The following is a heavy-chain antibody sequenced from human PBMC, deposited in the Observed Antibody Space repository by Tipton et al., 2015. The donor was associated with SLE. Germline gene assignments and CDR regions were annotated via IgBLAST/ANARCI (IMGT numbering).Heavy chain of an antibody. CDR1: GFTFSSYA. J-gene: IGHJ3*02. V-gene: IGHV3-30*04. CDR2: ISYDGSNK. D-gene: IGHD1-1*01. Sequence: SLRLSCAASGFTFSSYAMHWVRQAPGKGLEWVAVISYDGSNKYYADSVKGRFTISRDNSKNTLYLQMNSLRAEDTAVYYCARGNSRGIGRDAFDIWGQGTMVTVSS. CDR3: ARGNSRGIGRDAFDI.